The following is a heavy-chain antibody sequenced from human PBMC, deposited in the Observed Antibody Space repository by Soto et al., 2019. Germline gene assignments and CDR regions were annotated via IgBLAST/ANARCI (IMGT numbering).Heavy chain of an antibody. J-gene: IGHJ4*02. CDR2: IFWDDDK. CDR3: AHRSRGYAYYFDQ. CDR1: GFSLTTRGVA. D-gene: IGHD5-12*01. V-gene: IGHV2-5*02. Sequence: QITLKESGPALVRPTQTLTLTCSFSGFSLTTRGVAVGWIRQPPGKALEWLALIFWDDDKQYSPSLRSRLTLTXDXTKNQVVLTMTNMDPVDTATYYCAHRSRGYAYYFDQWGQGTLVTVS.